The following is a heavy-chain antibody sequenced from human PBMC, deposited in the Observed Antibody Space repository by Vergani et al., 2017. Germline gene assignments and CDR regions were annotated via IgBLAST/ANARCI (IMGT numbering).Heavy chain of an antibody. Sequence: QVQLVESGGGVVQPGRSLRLSCAASGFTFRSYGMHWVRQAPGKGLEWVAVTSYDGSNKYYAASVKGRFTISRDNSKNTLYLQMNSLRAEDTAVYYCAKDRGGAENWFDPWGQGTLVTVSS. D-gene: IGHD3-16*01. J-gene: IGHJ5*02. CDR1: GFTFRSYG. CDR3: AKDRGGAENWFDP. CDR2: TSYDGSNK. V-gene: IGHV3-30*18.